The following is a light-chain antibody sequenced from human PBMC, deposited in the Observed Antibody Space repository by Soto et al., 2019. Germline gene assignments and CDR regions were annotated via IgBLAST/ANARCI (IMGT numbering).Light chain of an antibody. Sequence: DIQMTQSPSSLSASVGDRVTLTCRASQNIKNYLNWYQQKPGKAPKLLIYTASTLQNGVPSRFGGSGSGTDFTLTITGLQPEDFGSYYCQQTYASITFGQGTRLENK. V-gene: IGKV1-39*01. CDR1: QNIKNY. CDR3: QQTYASIT. CDR2: TAS. J-gene: IGKJ5*01.